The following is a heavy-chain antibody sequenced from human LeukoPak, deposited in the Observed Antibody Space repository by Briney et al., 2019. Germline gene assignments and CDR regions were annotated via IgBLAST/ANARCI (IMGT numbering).Heavy chain of an antibody. CDR1: GFTFSSYA. D-gene: IGHD3-10*01. Sequence: GGSLRLSCAASGFTFSSYAMHWVRQAPGKGLEWVAVISYDGSNKYYADSVKGRFTISRDNSKNTLYLQMNSLRAEDTAVYYCARCSILLWFGELLSDYFDYWGQGTLVTVSS. V-gene: IGHV3-30*04. CDR2: ISYDGSNK. J-gene: IGHJ4*02. CDR3: ARCSILLWFGELLSDYFDY.